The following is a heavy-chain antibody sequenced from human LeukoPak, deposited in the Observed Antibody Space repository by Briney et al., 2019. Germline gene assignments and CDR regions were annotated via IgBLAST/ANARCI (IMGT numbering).Heavy chain of an antibody. D-gene: IGHD3-10*01. V-gene: IGHV3-23*01. Sequence: PGGSLRLSCAASGFTFSSYAMSWVRQAPGKGLEWVSAISGSGGSTYYADSVKGRFTISRDNSKNTLYLQMNSLRAEDTAVYYCANDLKSTYGSGSYPSWFDPWGQGTLVTVSS. J-gene: IGHJ5*02. CDR2: ISGSGGST. CDR1: GFTFSSYA. CDR3: ANDLKSTYGSGSYPSWFDP.